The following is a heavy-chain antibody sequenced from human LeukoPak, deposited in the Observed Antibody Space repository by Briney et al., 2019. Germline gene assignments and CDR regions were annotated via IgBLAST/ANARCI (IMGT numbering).Heavy chain of an antibody. CDR3: ARDSGGRPAGGLFDY. V-gene: IGHV4-38-2*02. CDR1: GYSISSGYY. CDR2: FHHSAST. Sequence: SETLSLTCSVSGYSISSGYYWGWIRQPPGKGLEWIGSFHHSASTYYNPSLKSRVTISVDTSKNQFSLKVSSVTAADTAVYYCARDSGGRPAGGLFDYWGQGTLVTVSS. J-gene: IGHJ4*02. D-gene: IGHD6-13*01.